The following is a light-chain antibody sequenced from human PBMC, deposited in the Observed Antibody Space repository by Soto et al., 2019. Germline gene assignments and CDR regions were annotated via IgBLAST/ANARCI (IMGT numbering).Light chain of an antibody. CDR1: SSNIEKNY. CDR2: STD. V-gene: IGLV1-47*02. Sequence: QSVLTQPPSASGTPGQRVTISCSGSSSNIEKNYVYWYQQLPGVAPKLLIYSTDLRPSGVPDRFSGSKSGTSASLAISGLRSEDAADYYCAAWDDRLRGRVFGGGTKLTVL. CDR3: AAWDDRLRGRV. J-gene: IGLJ3*02.